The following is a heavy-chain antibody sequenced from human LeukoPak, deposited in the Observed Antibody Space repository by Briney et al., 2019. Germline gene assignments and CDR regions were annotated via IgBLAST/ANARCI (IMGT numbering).Heavy chain of an antibody. CDR2: IIPIFGTA. J-gene: IGHJ3*02. D-gene: IGHD3-10*01. CDR1: GGTFSSYA. Sequence: SVKVSCKASGGTFSSYAISWVRQAPGQGLEWMGGIIPIFGTANYAQKFQGRVTITTDESTSTAYMELSSLRSEDTAVYYCARDRGNWSSDAFDIWGQGTMVTVSS. CDR3: ARDRGNWSSDAFDI. V-gene: IGHV1-69*05.